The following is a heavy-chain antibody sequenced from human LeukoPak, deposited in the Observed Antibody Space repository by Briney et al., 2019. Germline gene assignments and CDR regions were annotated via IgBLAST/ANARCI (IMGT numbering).Heavy chain of an antibody. CDR2: ITSRDGRT. V-gene: IGHV3-21*04. CDR3: ARESGKFDY. Sequence: GGSLRLSCAASGFTFSSYSINWVRQAPGKGLEWVSSITSRDGRTSYADSVKGRFSISRDNSKNSLSLEMNSLRTEGTAMYYCARESGKFDYWGQGTLVAVSS. J-gene: IGHJ4*02. CDR1: GFTFSSYS.